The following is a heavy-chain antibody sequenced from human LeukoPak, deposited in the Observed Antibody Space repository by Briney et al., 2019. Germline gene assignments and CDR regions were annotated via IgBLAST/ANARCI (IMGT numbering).Heavy chain of an antibody. Sequence: SETLSLTYTVSGGSISSSSYYWGWIRQPPGKGLEWIGSIYYSGSTYYNPSLKSRVTISVDTSKNQFSLKLSSVTAADTAVYYCARGRNNYDFWSGYYYYYYYYMDVWGKGTTVTVSS. D-gene: IGHD3-3*01. CDR1: GGSISSSSYY. CDR3: ARGRNNYDFWSGYYYYYYYYMDV. CDR2: IYYSGST. J-gene: IGHJ6*03. V-gene: IGHV4-39*07.